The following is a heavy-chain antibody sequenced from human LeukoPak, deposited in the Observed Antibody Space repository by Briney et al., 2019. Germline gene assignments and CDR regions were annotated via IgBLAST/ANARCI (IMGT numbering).Heavy chain of an antibody. CDR2: ISNDERNK. V-gene: IGHV3-30*04. J-gene: IGHJ3*02. Sequence: GGSLRLSCAASGFTFTNFAMHWVRQAPGKGLEWVAVISNDERNKYYADSVKGRFTISRDNAKNSLYLQMNSLRAEDTAVYYCARDDEDSYDAFDIWGQGTMVTVSS. CDR1: GFTFTNFA. D-gene: IGHD5-18*01. CDR3: ARDDEDSYDAFDI.